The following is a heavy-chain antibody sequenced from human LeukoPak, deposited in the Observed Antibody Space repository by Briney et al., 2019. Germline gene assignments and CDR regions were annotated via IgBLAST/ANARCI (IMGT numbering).Heavy chain of an antibody. CDR3: ARDSVTMVRGGNLGENYYYYYYMDV. D-gene: IGHD3-10*01. J-gene: IGHJ6*03. Sequence: GGSLRLSCAASGFTFSTYWMHWVRQAPGKGLVWVSRIKNDGSSTNYADSVKGRFTISRDNAKNTLYLQMNSLRAEDTAVYYCARDSVTMVRGGNLGENYYYYYYMDVWGKGTTVTISS. CDR2: IKNDGSST. CDR1: GFTFSTYW. V-gene: IGHV3-74*01.